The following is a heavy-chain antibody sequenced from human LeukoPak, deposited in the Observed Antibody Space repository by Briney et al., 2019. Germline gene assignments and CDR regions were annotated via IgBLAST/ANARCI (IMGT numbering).Heavy chain of an antibody. D-gene: IGHD3-22*01. CDR2: INHSGST. CDR3: ARRRYYYDSSGYYL. V-gene: IGHV4-34*01. J-gene: IGHJ4*02. CDR1: GGSFSGYY. Sequence: PSETLSLTCAVYGGSFSGYYWSWIRQPPGKGLEWIGEINHSGSTNYNPSLKSRVTISVDTSKNQFSLKLSSVTAADTAVYYCARRRYYYDSSGYYLWGQGTLVTVSS.